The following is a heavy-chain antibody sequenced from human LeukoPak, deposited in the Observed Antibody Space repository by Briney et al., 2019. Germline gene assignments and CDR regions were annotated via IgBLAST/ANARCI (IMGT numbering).Heavy chain of an antibody. Sequence: SETLSLTCTVSGGSISSYYWSWIRQPPGKGLEGIGYIYYSGSTNYNPSLKSRVTISVDTSKNQFSLKLSSVTAADTAVYFCARDAAVAGTVVGLDYWGQGTLVTVSS. V-gene: IGHV4-59*01. CDR1: GGSISSYY. J-gene: IGHJ4*02. CDR3: ARDAAVAGTVVGLDY. D-gene: IGHD6-19*01. CDR2: IYYSGST.